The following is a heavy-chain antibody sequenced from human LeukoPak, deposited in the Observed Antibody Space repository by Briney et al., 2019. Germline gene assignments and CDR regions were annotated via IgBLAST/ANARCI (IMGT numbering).Heavy chain of an antibody. CDR2: IIPILGIA. Sequence: GASVKVSCKASGGTFSSYAISWVRQAPGQGLEWMGRIIPILGIANYAQKFQGRVTITADKSTSTAYMELSSLRSEDTAVYYCARVTAVNCSSTSCRRYWWFDPWGQGTLVTVSS. CDR1: GGTFSSYA. J-gene: IGHJ5*02. D-gene: IGHD2-2*01. CDR3: ARVTAVNCSSTSCRRYWWFDP. V-gene: IGHV1-69*04.